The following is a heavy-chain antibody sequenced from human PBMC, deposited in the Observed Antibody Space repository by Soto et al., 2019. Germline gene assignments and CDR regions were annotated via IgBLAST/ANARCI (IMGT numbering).Heavy chain of an antibody. CDR3: ARDLGYSSGPHDY. CDR1: GYTFSNFG. D-gene: IGHD5-18*01. J-gene: IGHJ4*02. CDR2: ISAYNGNT. V-gene: IGHV1-18*01. Sequence: EASVKVSCKASGYTFSNFGITWVRQAPGQGLEWMGWISAYNGNTDYAQKLQGRVTMTTDTSTSTAYMELRSLRSDDTAVYYCARDLGYSSGPHDYWGQGTLVTVSS.